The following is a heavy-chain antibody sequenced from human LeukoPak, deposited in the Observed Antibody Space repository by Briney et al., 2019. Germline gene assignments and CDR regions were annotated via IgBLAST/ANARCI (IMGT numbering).Heavy chain of an antibody. CDR3: ARDDTYYYGSGSYGDAFDI. CDR1: GGSISSGDYY. J-gene: IGHJ3*02. D-gene: IGHD3-10*01. Sequence: PSQTLSLTCTVSGGSISSGDYYWSWIRHPPGKGLEWIGYIYYSGSTYYNPSLKSRVTISVDTSKNQFSLKLSSVTAADTAVYYCARDDTYYYGSGSYGDAFDIWGQGTMVTVSS. CDR2: IYYSGST. V-gene: IGHV4-30-4*01.